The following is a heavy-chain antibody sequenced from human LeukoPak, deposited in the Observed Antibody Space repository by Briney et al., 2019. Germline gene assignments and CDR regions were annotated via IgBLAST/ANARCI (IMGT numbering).Heavy chain of an antibody. CDR1: GLTFSSYG. D-gene: IGHD5-18*01. J-gene: IGHJ6*03. Sequence: GGSLTLSCAASGLTFSSYGMNWARHAPGKGREWVSYISSCSSHIYYADSVQGRFTICRDNAKNSLDLQMNSLRAEDTAVYYCARVSRDLQLWLIYYYYMDVWGKGATVTVSS. CDR2: ISSCSSHI. CDR3: ARVSRDLQLWLIYYYYMDV. V-gene: IGHV3-48*01.